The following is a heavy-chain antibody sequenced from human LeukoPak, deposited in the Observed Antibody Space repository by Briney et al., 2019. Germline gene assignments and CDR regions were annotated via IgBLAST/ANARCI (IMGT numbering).Heavy chain of an antibody. CDR2: IHYSGST. V-gene: IGHV4-31*03. CDR1: GGSISSGDYY. Sequence: SETLSLTCSVSGGSISSGDYYWSWIRQHPGKGLEWIGYIHYSGSTYYNPSLKSRVSISVSTSKNRFSLQLSSVTAADTAVYYCARVIGYDQLDYWGQGTLVTISS. CDR3: ARVIGYDQLDY. D-gene: IGHD5-12*01. J-gene: IGHJ4*02.